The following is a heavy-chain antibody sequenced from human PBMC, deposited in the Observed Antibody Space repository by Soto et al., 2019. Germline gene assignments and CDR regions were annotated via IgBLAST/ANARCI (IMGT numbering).Heavy chain of an antibody. Sequence: EVQLVESGGGLVQPGGSLRLSCAASGFTFSSYWMHWVRQAPGKGLVWVSRIKPAGSSTGYADSVKGRFTISRDNAQNTLYLQMTSLRAEDTALYYWARVGTGAYYFDYWGLGTLVTVSS. CDR2: IKPAGSST. CDR1: GFTFSSYW. J-gene: IGHJ4*02. V-gene: IGHV3-74*01. D-gene: IGHD7-27*01. CDR3: ARVGTGAYYFDY.